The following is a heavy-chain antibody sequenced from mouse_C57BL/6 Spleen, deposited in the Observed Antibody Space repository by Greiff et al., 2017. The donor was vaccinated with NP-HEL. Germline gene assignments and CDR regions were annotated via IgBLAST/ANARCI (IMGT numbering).Heavy chain of an antibody. CDR3: TGAAQAPYYFDY. D-gene: IGHD3-2*02. CDR2: LYPGNSDT. Sequence: VQLQQSGTVLARPGASVKMSCKTSGYTFTSYWMHWVKQRPGQGLEWIGALYPGNSDTSYNQKFKGKAKLTAVTSASTAYMELSSLTNEDSAVYYCTGAAQAPYYFDYWGQGTTLTVSS. CDR1: GYTFTSYW. V-gene: IGHV1-5*01. J-gene: IGHJ2*01.